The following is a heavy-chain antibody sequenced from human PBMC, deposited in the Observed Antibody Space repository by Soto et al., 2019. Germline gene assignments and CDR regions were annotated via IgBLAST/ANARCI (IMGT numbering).Heavy chain of an antibody. D-gene: IGHD7-27*01. CDR2: INPSGGST. J-gene: IGHJ3*02. CDR3: ARAWGGPEPPMKFDI. Sequence: QVQLVQSGAEVKKPGASVKVSCKASGYTFTSYYMHWVRQAPGQGLEWMGIINPSGGSTSYAQKFQGRVTMTRDTSTSTVYMELSSLRSEDTAVYYCARAWGGPEPPMKFDIWGQGTMVTVSS. V-gene: IGHV1-46*01. CDR1: GYTFTSYY.